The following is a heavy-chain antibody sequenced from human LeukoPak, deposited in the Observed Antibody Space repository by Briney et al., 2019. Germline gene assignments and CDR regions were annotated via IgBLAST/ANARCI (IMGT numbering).Heavy chain of an antibody. CDR1: GYTFIKYG. CDR2: TSYNGNT. V-gene: IGHV1-18*04. J-gene: IGHJ4*02. D-gene: IGHD6-19*01. Sequence: ASVKVSFKASGYTFIKYGISWVRQAPGLGLEGMGWTSYNGNTNYAQKFQDRVTMTTDTSTTTAYMELRSLESDDTAVYYCARHSGSGWQALGYWGQGTLVTVSS. CDR3: ARHSGSGWQALGY.